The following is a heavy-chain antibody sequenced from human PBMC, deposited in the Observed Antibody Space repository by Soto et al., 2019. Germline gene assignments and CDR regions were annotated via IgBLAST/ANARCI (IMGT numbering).Heavy chain of an antibody. J-gene: IGHJ4*02. D-gene: IGHD3-16*02. CDR1: GFTFSDYG. V-gene: IGHV3-30*18. CDR3: AKSNPTRVLSNFDY. Sequence: QVQLVESGGGVVQPGRSLRLSCAASGFTFSDYGMHWVRQAPGKGLEWVAVISYDGSHKYYADSVKGRFTVSRDNAKNRLYLQMNSQRAEDTEVYYCAKSNPTRVLSNFDYWGQGTLVTVSS. CDR2: ISYDGSHK.